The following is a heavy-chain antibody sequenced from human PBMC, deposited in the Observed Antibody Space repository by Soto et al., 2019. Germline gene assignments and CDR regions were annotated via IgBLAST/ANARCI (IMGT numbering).Heavy chain of an antibody. CDR3: ARTTTVTTWWHYYGMDV. J-gene: IGHJ6*02. Sequence: ASVKVSCKASGYTFTSYCIHFVRQAPGQGLEWMGLIHPSGGSTSYAQKFQGRVAMTRDMSTSTVNMHLSSLRSEDTAVYYCARTTTVTTWWHYYGMDVWGQGTTVTVSS. CDR1: GYTFTSYC. D-gene: IGHD4-17*01. V-gene: IGHV1-46*01. CDR2: IHPSGGST.